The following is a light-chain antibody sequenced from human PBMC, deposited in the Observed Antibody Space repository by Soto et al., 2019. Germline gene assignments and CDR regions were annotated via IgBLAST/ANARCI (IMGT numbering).Light chain of an antibody. CDR1: SSNIGSNT. J-gene: IGLJ2*01. CDR2: SNN. V-gene: IGLV1-44*01. Sequence: QCVLTQPPSASGTPGQGGTLSCSGSSSNIGSNTVNWYQQLPGTAPKLVIYSNNQRPSGVPDRFSGSKSGTSASLAISGLQSEDEADYYCVAWDDSLNGYVVFGGGTKVTVL. CDR3: VAWDDSLNGYVV.